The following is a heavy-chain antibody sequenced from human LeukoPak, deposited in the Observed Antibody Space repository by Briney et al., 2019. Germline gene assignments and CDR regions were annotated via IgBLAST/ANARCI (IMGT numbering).Heavy chain of an antibody. CDR1: GFMFSSYE. V-gene: IGHV3-48*03. CDR2: ITASAMTI. D-gene: IGHD2-15*01. J-gene: IGHJ4*02. Sequence: LGGSLRHSCAASGFMFSSYEMNRVRQAPGKGLEWVSYITASAMTIHYADSVKGRFTISRDNAKNSEYLQMDSLSDEDTAVYYCARGSSGVDYWGQGTLVTVSS. CDR3: ARGSSGVDY.